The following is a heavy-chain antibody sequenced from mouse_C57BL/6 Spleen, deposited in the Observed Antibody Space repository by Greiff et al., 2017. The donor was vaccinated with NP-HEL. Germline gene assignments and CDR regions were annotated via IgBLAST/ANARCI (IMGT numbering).Heavy chain of an antibody. V-gene: IGHV5-17*01. CDR1: GFTFSDYG. CDR2: ISSGSSTI. J-gene: IGHJ4*01. CDR3: ARLGEYYAMDY. Sequence: EVHLVESGGGLVKPGGSLKLSCAASGFTFSDYGMHWVRQAPEKGLEWVAYISSGSSTIYYADTVKGRFTISRDNAKNTLFLQMTSLRSEDTAMYYCARLGEYYAMDYWGQGTSVTVSS.